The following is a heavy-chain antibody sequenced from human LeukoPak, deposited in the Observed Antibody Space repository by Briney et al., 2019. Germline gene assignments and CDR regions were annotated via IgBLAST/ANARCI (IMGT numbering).Heavy chain of an antibody. CDR1: GFTVSSNY. CDR3: ARDREAGTSASRFDY. D-gene: IGHD2-2*01. Sequence: PGGSLRLSCAASGFTVSSNYKSWVRQAPGKGLEWVSVVYTGDNTYYAGSVKGRFTISRDNSKNTLYLQMNSLRAEGTAVYYCARDREAGTSASRFDYWGQGTLVTVSS. V-gene: IGHV3-53*01. J-gene: IGHJ4*02. CDR2: VYTGDNT.